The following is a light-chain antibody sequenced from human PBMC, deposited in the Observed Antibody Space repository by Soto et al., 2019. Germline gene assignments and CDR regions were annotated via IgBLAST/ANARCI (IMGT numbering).Light chain of an antibody. V-gene: IGLV2-23*02. CDR2: EVS. Sequence: QSALTQPASVSGSPGQSITISCTGTXSDVGSYNLVSWYQHHPGKAPKLMIYEVSKRPSGVSNRFSGSKSGNTASLTISGLQAEDEADYYCCSYAGSSTFPYVFGTGTKLTVL. J-gene: IGLJ1*01. CDR1: XSDVGSYNL. CDR3: CSYAGSSTFPYV.